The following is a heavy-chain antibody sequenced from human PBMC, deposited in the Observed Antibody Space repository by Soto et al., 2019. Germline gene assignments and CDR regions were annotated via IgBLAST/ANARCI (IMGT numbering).Heavy chain of an antibody. J-gene: IGHJ3*02. CDR1: GFTFDDYG. CDR3: ARSYGSGSYYRAFDI. V-gene: IGHV3-20*01. CDR2: INWNGGST. D-gene: IGHD3-10*01. Sequence: GGSLRLSCAASGFTFDDYGMSWVRQAPGKGLEWVSGINWNGGSTGYADSVKGRFTISRDNAKNSLYLQMNSLRAEDTALYHCARSYGSGSYYRAFDIWGQGTMVTVSS.